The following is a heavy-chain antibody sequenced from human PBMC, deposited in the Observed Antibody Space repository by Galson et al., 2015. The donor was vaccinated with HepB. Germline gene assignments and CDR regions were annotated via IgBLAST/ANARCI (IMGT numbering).Heavy chain of an antibody. V-gene: IGHV3-30*04. J-gene: IGHJ6*02. CDR1: GFTFSSYA. CDR3: ARRRPSHYYGMDV. Sequence: SLRLSCAASGFTFSSYAMHWVRQAPGKGLEWVAVISYDGSNKYYADSVKGRFTISRDNSKNTLYLQMNSLRAEDTAVYYCARRRPSHYYGMDVWGQGTTVTVSS. CDR2: ISYDGSNK. D-gene: IGHD5-24*01.